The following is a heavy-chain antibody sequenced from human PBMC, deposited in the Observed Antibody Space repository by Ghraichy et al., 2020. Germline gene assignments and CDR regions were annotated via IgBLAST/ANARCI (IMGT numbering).Heavy chain of an antibody. CDR2: VYFTGST. D-gene: IGHD4-17*01. J-gene: IGHJ2*01. Sequence: QTLSLTCTVSGGSISPYYWSWIRQPPDKGLEWIGYVYFTGSTNSNPSLKSRVTISVDTSRNQFSLKLSSVTAADTAVYYCARDRYDYGDSYWYFDLWGRGTLVIVSS. CDR3: ARDRYDYGDSYWYFDL. CDR1: GGSISPYY. V-gene: IGHV4-59*01.